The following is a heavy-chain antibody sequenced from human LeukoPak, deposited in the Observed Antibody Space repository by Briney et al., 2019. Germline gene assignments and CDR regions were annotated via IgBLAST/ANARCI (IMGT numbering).Heavy chain of an antibody. CDR1: GFTFRSYG. Sequence: GGSLRLSCAASGFTFRSYGMHWVRQAPGKGLEWVAVISYDGSNKYYADSVKGRFTISRDNSKNTLYLEMNSRRAEDTAVYYCGGGGWYYFHYRGQETLVTVSS. J-gene: IGHJ4*02. V-gene: IGHV3-30*03. CDR2: ISYDGSNK. CDR3: GGGGWYYFHY. D-gene: IGHD2-15*01.